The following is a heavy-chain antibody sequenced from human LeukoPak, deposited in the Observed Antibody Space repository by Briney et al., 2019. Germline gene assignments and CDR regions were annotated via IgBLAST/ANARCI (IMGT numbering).Heavy chain of an antibody. D-gene: IGHD1-26*01. CDR2: ISYDGSHK. J-gene: IGHJ3*02. V-gene: IGHV3-30*18. Sequence: PGGSLRLSCAASGFTFSSYSMNGVRQAPGKGLEWVAVISYDGSHKFYADSVEGRFTISRDNSKNTLYLQMNSLRTEDTAVYFCAKSVSIVGATFDAFDIWGQGTMVPVSS. CDR1: GFTFSSYS. CDR3: AKSVSIVGATFDAFDI.